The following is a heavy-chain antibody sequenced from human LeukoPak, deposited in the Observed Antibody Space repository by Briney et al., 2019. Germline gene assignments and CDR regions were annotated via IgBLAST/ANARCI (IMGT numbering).Heavy chain of an antibody. CDR3: ARGREWLASETTFDP. CDR1: GYTFTGYY. D-gene: IGHD6-19*01. J-gene: IGHJ5*02. V-gene: IGHV1-2*02. CDR2: INPNSGGT. Sequence: ASVKVSCKASGYTFTGYYMHWVRQAPGQGLEWMGWINPNSGGTNYAQKFQGRVTMTRDTSISTAYMELSRLRSDDTAVYYCARGREWLASETTFDPWGQGTLVTVSS.